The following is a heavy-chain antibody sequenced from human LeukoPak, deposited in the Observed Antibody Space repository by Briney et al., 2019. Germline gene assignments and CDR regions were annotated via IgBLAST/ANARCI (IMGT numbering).Heavy chain of an antibody. Sequence: PGRSLRLSCAASGFTFSSYAMSRVRQAPGKGLEWVSAISGSGGSTYYADSVKGRFTISRDNSKNTLYLQMNSLRAEDTAVYYCAKSRSYYYDSSGFSDYWGQGTLVTASS. V-gene: IGHV3-23*01. D-gene: IGHD3-22*01. CDR1: GFTFSSYA. J-gene: IGHJ4*02. CDR3: AKSRSYYYDSSGFSDY. CDR2: ISGSGGST.